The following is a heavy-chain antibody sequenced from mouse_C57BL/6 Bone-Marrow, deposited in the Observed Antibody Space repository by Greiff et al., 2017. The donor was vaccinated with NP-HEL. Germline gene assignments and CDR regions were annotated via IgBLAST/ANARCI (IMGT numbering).Heavy chain of an antibody. J-gene: IGHJ4*01. Sequence: DVKLVESGPGLVKPSQSLSLTCSVTGYSITSGYYWNWIRQFPGNKLEWMGYISYDGSNNYNPSLKNRISITRDTSKNQFFLKLNSVTTEDTATYYCARGTTVVEDYAMDYWGQGTSVTVSS. CDR3: ARGTTVVEDYAMDY. D-gene: IGHD1-1*01. CDR2: ISYDGSN. V-gene: IGHV3-6*01. CDR1: GYSITSGYY.